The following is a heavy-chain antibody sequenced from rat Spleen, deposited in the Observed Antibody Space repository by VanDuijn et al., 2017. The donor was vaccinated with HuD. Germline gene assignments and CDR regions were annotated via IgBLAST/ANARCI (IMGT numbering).Heavy chain of an antibody. CDR2: ITNTGVSI. Sequence: EVQLVESGGGLVQPGRSLKLSCVASGFTFNNYWMSWIRQAPGQGLEWVASITNTGVSIYYPDSVKRRFTISRDNAKSTLYLQMDSLRSEDTDTYYCARGKAYYYSRGIWEYFDYWGQGVMVTVSS. V-gene: IGHV5-31*01. J-gene: IGHJ2*01. CDR3: ARGKAYYYSRGIWEYFDY. CDR1: GFTFNNYW. D-gene: IGHD1-2*01.